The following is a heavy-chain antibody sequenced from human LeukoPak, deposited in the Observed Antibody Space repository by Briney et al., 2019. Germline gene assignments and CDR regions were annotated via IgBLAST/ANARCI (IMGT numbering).Heavy chain of an antibody. Sequence: SGPALVKSTQTLTLTCTFSGFSLSTSGMRVSWIRQPPGKALEWLARIDWDDDKYCSTSLKTRLTISKATSKDQVVLTMTNMDPVDTATYYCARITYLRHYLPDPWGQGTLVTVSS. CDR2: IDWDDDK. V-gene: IGHV2-70*04. CDR3: ARITYLRHYLPDP. CDR1: GFSLSTSGMR. D-gene: IGHD3-10*01. J-gene: IGHJ5*02.